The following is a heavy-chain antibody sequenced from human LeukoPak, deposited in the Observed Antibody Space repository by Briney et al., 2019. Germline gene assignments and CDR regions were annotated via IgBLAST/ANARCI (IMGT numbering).Heavy chain of an antibody. Sequence: SGTLPLTCAVSGGSISSSNWWSWVRQPPGKGLEWIGEIYHSGSTNYNPSLESRVTISVDKSKNQFSLKLSSVTAADTAVYYCARVVVGAYDAFDIWGQGTMVTVSS. CDR1: GGSISSSNW. V-gene: IGHV4-4*02. J-gene: IGHJ3*02. D-gene: IGHD1-26*01. CDR3: ARVVVGAYDAFDI. CDR2: IYHSGST.